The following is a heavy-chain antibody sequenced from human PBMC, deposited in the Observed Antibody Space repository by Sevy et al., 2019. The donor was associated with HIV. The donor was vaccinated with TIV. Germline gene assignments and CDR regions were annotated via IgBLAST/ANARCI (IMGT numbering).Heavy chain of an antibody. CDR2: INSDGSST. CDR3: ARDRVVGATAAFDI. V-gene: IGHV3-74*01. D-gene: IGHD1-26*01. Sequence: GGSLRLSCAASGFSFSHYWMHWVSQAPGKGLVWVSRINSDGSSTNYADSVKGRFIISRDNAKNTLYLQMNSLRADDTAVFYCARDRVVGATAAFDIWGQGTMVTVSS. CDR1: GFSFSHYW. J-gene: IGHJ3*02.